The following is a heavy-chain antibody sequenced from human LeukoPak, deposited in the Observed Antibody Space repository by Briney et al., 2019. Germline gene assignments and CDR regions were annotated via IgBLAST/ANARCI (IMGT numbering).Heavy chain of an antibody. CDR2: IYYSGST. V-gene: IGHV4-59*01. Sequence: SETLSLTCTVSGGSLSSYYWSWIRQPPGKGLEWIGYIYYSGSTNYNPSLKSRVTISVDTSKNQFSLKLSSVTAADTAVYYCARRVQEGDFDYWGQGTLVTVSS. CDR1: GGSLSSYY. CDR3: ARRVQEGDFDY. J-gene: IGHJ4*02. D-gene: IGHD1-1*01.